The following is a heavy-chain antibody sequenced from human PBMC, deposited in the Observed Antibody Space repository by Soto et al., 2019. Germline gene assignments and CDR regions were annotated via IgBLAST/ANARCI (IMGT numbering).Heavy chain of an antibody. V-gene: IGHV3-30*18. CDR2: ISYHGSDK. J-gene: IGHJ4*02. CDR3: AKDHLTTTVTTVGY. CDR1: GFTFSNYG. Sequence: QVQLVESGGGVVQPGRSLRLSCAASGFTFSNYGMHWVRQAPGKGLEWVAVISYHGSDKYYADSVKGRFTISRDNSKNTQYLQMDILRAEDTAVYYCAKDHLTTTVTTVGYWGQGTLVTVSS. D-gene: IGHD4-17*01.